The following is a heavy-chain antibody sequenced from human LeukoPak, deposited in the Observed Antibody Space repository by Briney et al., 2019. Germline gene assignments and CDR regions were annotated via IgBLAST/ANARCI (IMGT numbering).Heavy chain of an antibody. CDR2: IYYNGST. CDR3: ARAFIAARPGYYYYYMDV. V-gene: IGHV4-39*07. D-gene: IGHD6-6*01. Sequence: SETLSLTCIVSGGSISSSNNYWSWIRQPPGKGLEWIGNIYYNGSTYYNPSLKSRVTISVETSKNQFSLKLSSVTAADTAVYYCARAFIAARPGYYYYYMDVWGKGTTVTVSS. CDR1: GGSISSSNNY. J-gene: IGHJ6*03.